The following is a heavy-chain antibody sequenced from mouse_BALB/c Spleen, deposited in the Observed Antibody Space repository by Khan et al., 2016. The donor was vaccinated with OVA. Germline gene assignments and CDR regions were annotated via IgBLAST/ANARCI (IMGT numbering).Heavy chain of an antibody. Sequence: VQLQESGAELVRPGSSVKISCKASGYAFSNYWMNWVKQRPGQGLEWIGQIYPGDDDTCFIGKFRGKATLPADKSYSTAYMQLSSLTSEDSAIYCCARIGYVYFAYWGQGTVVTVST. D-gene: IGHD2-14*01. CDR3: ARIGYVYFAY. V-gene: IGHV1-80*01. CDR2: IYPGDDDT. J-gene: IGHJ3*01. CDR1: GYAFSNYW.